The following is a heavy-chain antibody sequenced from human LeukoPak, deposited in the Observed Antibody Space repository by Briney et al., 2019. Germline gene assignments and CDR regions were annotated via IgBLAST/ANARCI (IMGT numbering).Heavy chain of an antibody. V-gene: IGHV4-4*07. CDR1: GGSITSYY. Sequence: PSETLSLTCTISGGSITSYYWSWIRQPAGKGLEWIGRIYSSGSTNHNPSLKSRVTMSIDTSKNQFSLTLSSVTAAGTAVYYCARGLRSLDYWGQGTLVTVSS. CDR3: ARGLRSLDY. D-gene: IGHD5-12*01. J-gene: IGHJ4*02. CDR2: IYSSGST.